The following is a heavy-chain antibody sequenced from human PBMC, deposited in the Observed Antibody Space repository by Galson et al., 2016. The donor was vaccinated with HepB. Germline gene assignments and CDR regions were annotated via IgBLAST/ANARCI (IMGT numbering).Heavy chain of an antibody. CDR1: GYRFINYW. V-gene: IGHV5-51*01. CDR3: ARGGIAPRWAFDY. D-gene: IGHD6-13*01. J-gene: IGHJ4*02. CDR2: IYLGDSDT. Sequence: QSGAEVKKPGESLKISCKGSGYRFINYWIGWVRQMPGKGLEWMGIIYLGDSDTRYSPSFQGQVTISADKPISTAYLQWSSLKVSDTAMYYCARGGIAPRWAFDYWGQGTLVTVSS.